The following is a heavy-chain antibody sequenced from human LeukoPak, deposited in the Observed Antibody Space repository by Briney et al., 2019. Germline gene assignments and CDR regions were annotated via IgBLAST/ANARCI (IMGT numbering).Heavy chain of an antibody. V-gene: IGHV3-72*01. CDR1: GFTFSDHY. D-gene: IGHD1-1*01. J-gene: IGHJ4*02. Sequence: GGSLRLSCAASGFTFSDHYMDWVRQAPGKGLEWVGRSRNKARSYTTSYAASVKGRFTISRDDSKKSVDLQMSSLKSEDTAVYYCARVKKENGGTTNFDYWGQGTLVTVPS. CDR2: SRNKARSYTT. CDR3: ARVKKENGGTTNFDY.